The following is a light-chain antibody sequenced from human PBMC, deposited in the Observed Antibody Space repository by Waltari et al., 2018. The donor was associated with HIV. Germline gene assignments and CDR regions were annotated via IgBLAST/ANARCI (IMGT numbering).Light chain of an antibody. CDR1: SLRPYY. CDR2: GNN. CDR3: SSRDRSGNSWV. J-gene: IGLJ3*02. Sequence: SSELTQDPPMSVALGQTVRITCQGDSLRPYYASWYQQRPGQAPLLLFYGNNRRPSGISERFSGSNSGNTASLTIIGAQAGDEADYFCSSRDRSGNSWVFGGGTTLTVL. V-gene: IGLV3-19*01.